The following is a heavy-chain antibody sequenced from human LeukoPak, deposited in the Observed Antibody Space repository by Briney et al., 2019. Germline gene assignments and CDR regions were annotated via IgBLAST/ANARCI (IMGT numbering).Heavy chain of an antibody. CDR2: INHSGST. D-gene: IGHD4-17*01. J-gene: IGHJ6*04. V-gene: IGHV4-34*01. CDR1: GGSFSGYY. CDR3: ARDHPPLSDGDYYYYGIDV. Sequence: SETLPLTCAVSGGSFSGYYWSWICQPPGKGLEWIGEINHSGSTNYNPSLKSRVTISVDTSKNQFSLKLSSVTAADTAVYYCARDHPPLSDGDYYYYGIDVWGKGTTVTVSS.